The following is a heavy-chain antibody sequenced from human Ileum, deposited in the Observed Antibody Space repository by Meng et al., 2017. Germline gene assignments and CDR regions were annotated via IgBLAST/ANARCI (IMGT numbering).Heavy chain of an antibody. CDR2: IKHSGST. CDR3: ARGRGIIWFGEWFDP. Sequence: QVHLQGVGQCLLKPLETLSLTCSRCGGSVSGCYWCWIRQPPGKRLEGIGEIKHSGSTNYNPSIKSRVTISVDTSKNEFSLKLSSVTAADTAVYYCARGRGIIWFGEWFDPWGQGTLVTVSS. V-gene: IGHV4-34*01. D-gene: IGHD3-10*01. CDR1: GGSVSGCY. J-gene: IGHJ5*02.